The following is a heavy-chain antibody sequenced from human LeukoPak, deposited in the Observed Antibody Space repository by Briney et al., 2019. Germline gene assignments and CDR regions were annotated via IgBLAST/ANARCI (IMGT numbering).Heavy chain of an antibody. CDR3: ARGLIAVAGSFHY. Sequence: PSETLSLTCTVSGGSISSYYWSWIRQPPGKGLEWIGYIYYSGSTNYNPSLKSRVTISVDTSKNQFSLKLSTVTAADTAVYYCARGLIAVAGSFHYWAQGTLVTVSS. CDR1: GGSISSYY. V-gene: IGHV4-59*01. CDR2: IYYSGST. D-gene: IGHD6-19*01. J-gene: IGHJ4*02.